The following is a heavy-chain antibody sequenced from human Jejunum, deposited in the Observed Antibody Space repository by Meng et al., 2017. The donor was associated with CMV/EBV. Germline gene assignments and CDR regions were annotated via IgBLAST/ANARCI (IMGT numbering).Heavy chain of an antibody. Sequence: SCAASGVMFRTFAMHWVRQAPGRGLEWLAFESYDGSAQQYADSVKGRFTISRDNSVNTLYLQMDSLRPEDTAMYCCATDLKLPTYHWGQGTLVTVSS. V-gene: IGHV3-30-3*01. CDR3: ATDLKLPTYH. CDR2: ESYDGSAQ. D-gene: IGHD1-1*01. CDR1: GVMFRTFA. J-gene: IGHJ1*01.